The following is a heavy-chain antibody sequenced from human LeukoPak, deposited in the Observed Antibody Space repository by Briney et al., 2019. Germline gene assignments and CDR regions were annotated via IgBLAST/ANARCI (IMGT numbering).Heavy chain of an antibody. V-gene: IGHV3-43*02. CDR3: TKDSGYSSSWYGSL. D-gene: IGHD6-13*01. J-gene: IGHJ1*01. CDR2: ISGDGGST. CDR1: GFTLDDYA. Sequence: GWSLRLSCAPSGFTLDDYAMQWVRQAPGRGLEWVSLISGDGGSTYYADSVKGRFTISRDNSKNSLYLQMNSLRTEDTALYYCTKDSGYSSSWYGSLWGQGTLVTVSS.